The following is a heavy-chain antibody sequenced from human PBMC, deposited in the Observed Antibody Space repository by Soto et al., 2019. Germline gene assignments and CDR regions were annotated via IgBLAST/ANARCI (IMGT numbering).Heavy chain of an antibody. D-gene: IGHD5-12*01. CDR1: GGSLSSYY. CDR2: VYYSGST. Sequence: LSLTCTVSGGSLSSYYWSCIRQPPGKRLEWRGDVYYSGSTNYNPSLKSRVTISVDTSRNQFSLKLSSVTAADTAVYCCARGRGLQYRYFDYWGQGTLVTVSS. CDR3: ARGRGLQYRYFDY. J-gene: IGHJ4*02. V-gene: IGHV4-59*01.